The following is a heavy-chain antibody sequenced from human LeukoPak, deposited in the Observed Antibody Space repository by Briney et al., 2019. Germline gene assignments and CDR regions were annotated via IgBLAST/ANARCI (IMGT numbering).Heavy chain of an antibody. V-gene: IGHV3-53*01. D-gene: IGHD2-8*02. J-gene: IGHJ4*02. Sequence: PGGSLRLSCAASGFIVSCNYMTWVRQAPGKGLEWVAVIYTTGGTYYADSVKGRFTISRDNSKNALYLQMNSLRAEDTAVFYCAKGRLDPNLVLDYWGQGTLVTVSS. CDR3: AKGRLDPNLVLDY. CDR2: IYTTGGT. CDR1: GFIVSCNY.